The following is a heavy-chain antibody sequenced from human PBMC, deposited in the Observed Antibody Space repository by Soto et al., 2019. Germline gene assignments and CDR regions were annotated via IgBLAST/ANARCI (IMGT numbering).Heavy chain of an antibody. CDR2: ISHDGSNK. CDR3: ATFPGVELKSPLDY. V-gene: IGHV3-30-3*01. Sequence: QVQLVESGGGVVQPGRSLRLSCVASGFTFSNYAMHWVRQAPGKGLEWVAVISHDGSNKYYADSVKGRLTISRDNSKNTLYLQMNSLRVEDTAVYHCATFPGVELKSPLDYWGQGTLVTVSS. J-gene: IGHJ4*02. CDR1: GFTFSNYA. D-gene: IGHD1-7*01.